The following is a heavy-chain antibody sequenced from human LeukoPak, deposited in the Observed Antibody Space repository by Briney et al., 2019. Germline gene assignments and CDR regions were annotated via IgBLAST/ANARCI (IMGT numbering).Heavy chain of an antibody. CDR3: ARAPGEGGYDSEYMDV. CDR1: GYTFTSYH. CDR2: INPSCGRT. J-gene: IGHJ6*03. V-gene: IGHV1-46*01. D-gene: IGHD5-12*01. Sequence: ASVKVSCKASGYTFTSYHMHWVRQAPGQGLEGMGIINPSCGRTSYGQKFQGRVTMTRDMSTSTVYMELSSLRSEDTAVHYCARAPGEGGYDSEYMDVWGKGTTVIVSS.